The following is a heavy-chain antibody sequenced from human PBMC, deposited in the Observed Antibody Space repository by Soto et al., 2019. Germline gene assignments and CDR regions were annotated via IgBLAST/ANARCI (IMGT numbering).Heavy chain of an antibody. CDR2: INHSGST. CDR1: GGSFSGYY. CDR3: ARGRFGEFVFDI. D-gene: IGHD3-10*01. J-gene: IGHJ3*02. Sequence: QVQLQQWGAGLLKPSETLSLTCAVYGGSFSGYYWSWIRQPPGTGLEWIGEINHSGSTNYNPSLKSRVTISVDTSKNQFSLKLSSVTAADTAVYYCARGRFGEFVFDIWGQGTMVTVSS. V-gene: IGHV4-34*01.